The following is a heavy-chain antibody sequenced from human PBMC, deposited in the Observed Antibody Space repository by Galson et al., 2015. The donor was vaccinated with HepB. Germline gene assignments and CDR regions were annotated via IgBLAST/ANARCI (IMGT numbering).Heavy chain of an antibody. J-gene: IGHJ4*02. CDR1: GFSLRTTGVA. D-gene: IGHD6-13*01. V-gene: IGHV2-5*02. Sequence: PALVKPTQTLTLTCTFSGFSLRTTGVAVGWIRQPPGKALEWLALIYWDDDKRYSPSLNGRLTINRDTSKNQVILTMTNMDPVDTATYYCAHRRGIAAAFGYWGQGTLVTVSS. CDR3: AHRRGIAAAFGY. CDR2: IYWDDDK.